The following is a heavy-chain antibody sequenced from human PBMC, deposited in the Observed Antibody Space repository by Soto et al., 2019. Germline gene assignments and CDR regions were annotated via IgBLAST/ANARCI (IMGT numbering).Heavy chain of an antibody. Sequence: EVQLLESGGGLVQTGGSLRLSCAASGFTFSVYGMTWVRQGPGKGLEWVSLISGNGGTAYYADSVEGRFTISRDNSKNTLYLQMNILRAEDTAVYYCAKNPEEIVPGGADYWGQGPLVTVSS. J-gene: IGHJ4*02. CDR1: GFTFSVYG. CDR2: ISGNGGTA. D-gene: IGHD2-15*01. V-gene: IGHV3-23*01. CDR3: AKNPEEIVPGGADY.